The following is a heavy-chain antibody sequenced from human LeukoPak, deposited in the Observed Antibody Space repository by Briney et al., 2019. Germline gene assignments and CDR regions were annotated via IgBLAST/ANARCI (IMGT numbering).Heavy chain of an antibody. J-gene: IGHJ4*02. CDR3: AKRGLDSSSWMPHFDY. CDR2: INHSGST. CDR1: GGSFSGYY. Sequence: KPSETLSLTCAVYGGSFSGYYWSWIRQPPGKGLEWIGEINHSGSTNYNPSLKSRVTISVDTSKNQFSLKLSSVTAADTAVYYCAKRGLDSSSWMPHFDYWGQGTLVTVSS. D-gene: IGHD6-13*01. V-gene: IGHV4-34*01.